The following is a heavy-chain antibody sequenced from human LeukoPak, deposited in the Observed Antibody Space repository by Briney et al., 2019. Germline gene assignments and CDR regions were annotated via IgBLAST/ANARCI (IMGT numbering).Heavy chain of an antibody. CDR1: GLTVSNNY. Sequence: GGSLRLSCAASGLTVSNNYMSWVRQAPGKGLEWVSVIYSGYSTYYADSVKGRFTISRDNSKNTLYLQMNSLRAEDTAVYYCVTVRGDYSFDYWGQGTLVTVSS. J-gene: IGHJ4*02. V-gene: IGHV3-66*01. CDR2: IYSGYST. D-gene: IGHD4-17*01. CDR3: VTVRGDYSFDY.